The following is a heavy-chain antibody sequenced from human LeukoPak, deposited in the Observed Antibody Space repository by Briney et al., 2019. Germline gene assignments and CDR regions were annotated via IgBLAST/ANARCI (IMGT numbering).Heavy chain of an antibody. CDR3: AKGSRDSRPYYFDF. CDR2: IGGSGDAT. V-gene: IGHV3-23*01. J-gene: IGHJ4*02. CDR1: GFTFNNYV. D-gene: IGHD3-3*01. Sequence: GVSLRLSCAASGFTFNNYVMSWLRQAPGKGLEWASAIGGSGDATYYADSVKGRFTISRDNSRNTLYLQMNSLRAEDMAIYYCAKGSRDSRPYYFDFWGLGTLVTVSS.